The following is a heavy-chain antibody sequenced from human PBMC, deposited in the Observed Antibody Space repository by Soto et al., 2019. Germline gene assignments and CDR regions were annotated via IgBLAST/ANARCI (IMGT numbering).Heavy chain of an antibody. CDR2: IIPIFGTA. CDR3: ARLEFTVTTGYYYYYGMDV. Sequence: GASVKVSCKASGGTLSSYAISWVRQAPGQGLEWMGGIIPIFGTANYAQKFQGRVTITADESTSTAYMELSSLRSEDMAVYYCARLEFTVTTGYYYYYGMDVWGQGTTVTVSS. V-gene: IGHV1-69*13. J-gene: IGHJ6*02. D-gene: IGHD4-17*01. CDR1: GGTLSSYA.